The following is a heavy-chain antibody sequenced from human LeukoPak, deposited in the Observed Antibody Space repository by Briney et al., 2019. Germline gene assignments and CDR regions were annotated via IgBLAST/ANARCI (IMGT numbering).Heavy chain of an antibody. CDR3: ARDHNYAFDN. J-gene: IGHJ4*02. D-gene: IGHD1-1*01. Sequence: GGSLRLSCAASGFTFSSYSMNWVRQAPGKGLEWISYIGISSGNTKYADSVKGRFTISGDSAKNSLYLQMNSLRVEDTAVYYCARDHNYAFDNWGQGTLVTVSS. V-gene: IGHV3-48*04. CDR1: GFTFSSYS. CDR2: IGISSGNT.